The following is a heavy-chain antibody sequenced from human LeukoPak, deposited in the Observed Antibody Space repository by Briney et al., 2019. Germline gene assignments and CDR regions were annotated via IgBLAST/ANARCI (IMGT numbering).Heavy chain of an antibody. CDR2: MSYDGTNK. CDR1: GFTFSSHG. D-gene: IGHD2-15*01. J-gene: IGHJ4*02. V-gene: IGHV3-30*18. CDR3: AKRGYCSGGRCYSFHFDY. Sequence: GGSLRLSCAASGFTFSSHGMHWVRQAPGKGLEWVALMSYDGTNKVYADSVKGRFTISRDNSKNTLYLEMNNLRAEDTAVYYCAKRGYCSGGRCYSFHFDYWGQGTLVTASS.